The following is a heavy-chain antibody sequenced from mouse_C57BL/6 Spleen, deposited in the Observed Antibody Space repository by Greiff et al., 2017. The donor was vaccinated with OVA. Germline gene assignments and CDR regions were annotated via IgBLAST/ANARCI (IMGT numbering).Heavy chain of an antibody. CDR1: GFSLTSYG. J-gene: IGHJ4*01. CDR3: AKTTISTDYYAMGN. D-gene: IGHD2-14*01. V-gene: IGHV2-2*01. CDR2: IWSGGST. Sequence: QVQLQQSGPGLVQPSQSLSITCTVSGFSLTSYGVHWVRQSPGKGLEWLGVIWSGGSTDYNAAFISRLSISKDNSKSQVFFKMTSLQADDTAIYYCAKTTISTDYYAMGNRGQGASDTVSS.